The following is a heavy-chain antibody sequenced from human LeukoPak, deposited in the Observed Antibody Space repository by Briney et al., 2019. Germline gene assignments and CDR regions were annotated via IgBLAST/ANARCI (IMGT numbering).Heavy chain of an antibody. V-gene: IGHV3-7*01. CDR1: GFTFRKYW. CDR3: ARFFSRWDRPYYFDH. J-gene: IGHJ4*02. D-gene: IGHD3-16*01. CDR2: IKEDGSEK. Sequence: GSLRLSCTVSGFTFRKYWMSRVRQAPGKGLEWVANIKEDGSEKNYVDSVKGRCTISRDNSKNSVDLQMNSLRGEDTAVYYCARFFSRWDRPYYFDHWGQGTLVTVSS.